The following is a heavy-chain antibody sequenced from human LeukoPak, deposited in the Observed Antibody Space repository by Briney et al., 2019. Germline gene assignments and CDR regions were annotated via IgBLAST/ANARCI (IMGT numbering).Heavy chain of an antibody. CDR3: AKDPSSGWYWFDP. D-gene: IGHD6-19*01. CDR2: ISGSGGST. CDR1: GFTFSSYS. V-gene: IGHV3-23*01. Sequence: GGSLRLSCAASGFTFSSYSMNWVRQAPGKGLEWVSAISGSGGSTYYADSVKGRFTISRDNSKNTLYLQMNSLRAEDTAVYYCAKDPSSGWYWFDPWGQGTLVTVSS. J-gene: IGHJ5*02.